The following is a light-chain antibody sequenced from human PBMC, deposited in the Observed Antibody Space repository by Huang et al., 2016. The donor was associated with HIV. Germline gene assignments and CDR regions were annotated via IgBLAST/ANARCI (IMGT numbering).Light chain of an antibody. V-gene: IGKV3-15*01. Sequence: EIVMTQSPATLSLSPGERAILSCRASQSVSSNLAWYQQKPGQAPRLLIYGASSRATGVPTRFSGSGSGTEFTLTISSLQSEEFAVYYCQQYNNWPGFTFGPGTKVDIK. J-gene: IGKJ3*01. CDR1: QSVSSN. CDR2: GAS. CDR3: QQYNNWPGFT.